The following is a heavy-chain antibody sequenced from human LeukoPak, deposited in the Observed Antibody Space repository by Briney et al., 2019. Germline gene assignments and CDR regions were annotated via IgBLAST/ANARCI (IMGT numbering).Heavy chain of an antibody. Sequence: SETLSLTCTVSGGSISSSSYYWGWIRQPPGKGLEWIGYIYYSGSTNYNPSLKSRVTISVDTSKNQFSLKLSSVTAADTAVYYCARGLLTGDIPMAAFDIWGQGTMVTVSS. CDR3: ARGLLTGDIPMAAFDI. D-gene: IGHD7-27*01. J-gene: IGHJ3*02. CDR1: GGSISSSSYY. CDR2: IYYSGST. V-gene: IGHV4-61*05.